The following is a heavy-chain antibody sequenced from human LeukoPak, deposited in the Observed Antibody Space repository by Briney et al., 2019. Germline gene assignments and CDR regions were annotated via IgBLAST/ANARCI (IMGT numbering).Heavy chain of an antibody. V-gene: IGHV4-34*01. CDR3: ARGLIVGATTRIDY. CDR2: INHSGST. J-gene: IGHJ4*02. Sequence: PSETLSLTCAVYGGSFSGYYWSWIRQPPGKGLEWIGEINHSGSTNYNPSLKSRVTISVDTSKNQFSLKLSSVTAADTAVYYCARGLIVGATTRIDYWGQGTLVTVS. D-gene: IGHD1-26*01. CDR1: GGSFSGYY.